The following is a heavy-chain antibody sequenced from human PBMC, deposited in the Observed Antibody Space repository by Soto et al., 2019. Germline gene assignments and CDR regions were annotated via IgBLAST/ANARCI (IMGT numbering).Heavy chain of an antibody. CDR2: THYSGDT. V-gene: IGHV4-31*03. Sequence: SETLSVTSTVSGGPFPNGGYYRSWIRQEPGKGLEWIGYTHYSGDTSYNPSLRSRVTISTDTSKTQFSLRLRSVTSADTAVYYCARGDSQVSSVFDYWGQGMLVTVS. J-gene: IGHJ4*02. D-gene: IGHD3-16*01. CDR3: ARGDSQVSSVFDY. CDR1: GGPFPNGGYY.